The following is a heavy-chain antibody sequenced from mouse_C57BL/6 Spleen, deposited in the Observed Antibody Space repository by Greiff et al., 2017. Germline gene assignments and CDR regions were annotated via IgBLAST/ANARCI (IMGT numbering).Heavy chain of an antibody. D-gene: IGHD4-1*01. J-gene: IGHJ2*01. CDR1: GYTFTSYG. V-gene: IGHV1-81*01. CDR2: IYPRSGNT. CDR3: SRSDWVDDFDY. Sequence: VKLVESGAELARPGASVKLSCKASGYTFTSYGISWVKQRPGQGLEWIGEIYPRSGNTYYNEKFKGKATLTADKSSSTAYMELRSLTSEDSAVYFCSRSDWVDDFDYWGQGTTLTVSS.